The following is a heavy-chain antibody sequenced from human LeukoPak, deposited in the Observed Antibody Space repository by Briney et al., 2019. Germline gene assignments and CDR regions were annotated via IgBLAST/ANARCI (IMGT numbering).Heavy chain of an antibody. CDR2: IYYSGST. CDR3: ARRGTAMVLAYFYFDY. Sequence: PSETLSLTCTVSGGSISSSSYYCGWIRQPPGKGLEWIGSIYYSGSTYYNSSLKSRVTISVDTSKNQFSLKLSSVTAADTAVYYCARRGTAMVLAYFYFDYWGQGTLVTVSS. CDR1: GGSISSSSYY. D-gene: IGHD5-18*01. V-gene: IGHV4-39*01. J-gene: IGHJ4*02.